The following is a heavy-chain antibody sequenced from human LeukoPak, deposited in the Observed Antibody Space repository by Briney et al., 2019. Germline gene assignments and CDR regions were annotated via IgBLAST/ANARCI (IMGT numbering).Heavy chain of an antibody. Sequence: GGSLRLSCAASGFNFHSHEMNWVRQAPGKGLEFISYISPSGTTMYYADSVKGRFTISRDNTKNSLYLQMNSLRAEDTAVYYCAIGGYCTTALCYAMNAFDIWGQGTMVTVSS. CDR2: ISPSGTTM. V-gene: IGHV3-48*03. D-gene: IGHD2-2*03. J-gene: IGHJ3*02. CDR1: GFNFHSHE. CDR3: AIGGYCTTALCYAMNAFDI.